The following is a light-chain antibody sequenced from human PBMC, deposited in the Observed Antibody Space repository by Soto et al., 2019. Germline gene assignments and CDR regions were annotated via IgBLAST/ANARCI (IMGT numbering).Light chain of an antibody. Sequence: QSALTQPTSVSGSAGQSSTISCTGNHNDIGTYDYVSWYQQHPGRAPRLLIYGVTTRPSGISDRFSASKSGLTASLTISGLQPEDEADYYCSSFTSDRIYVFGPGTKVTVL. J-gene: IGLJ1*01. CDR1: HNDIGTYDY. CDR3: SSFTSDRIYV. V-gene: IGLV2-14*03. CDR2: GVT.